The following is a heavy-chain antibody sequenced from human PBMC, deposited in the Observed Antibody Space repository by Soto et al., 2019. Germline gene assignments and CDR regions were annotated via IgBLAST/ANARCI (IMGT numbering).Heavy chain of an antibody. J-gene: IGHJ3*01. CDR2: IYWDDDQ. CDR3: AHAYGGTSWPNDAFDV. CDR1: GFSLSADGVG. Sequence: QITLKESGPTLVKPTQTLTLTCTFSGFSLSADGVGVGWIRQPPGKALEWLALIYWDDDQRYSPSLKTRLTITKDTSKNQVVLTMTNMDPVEPATYYCAHAYGGTSWPNDAFDVWGQGTVVTVSS. V-gene: IGHV2-5*02. D-gene: IGHD2-2*01.